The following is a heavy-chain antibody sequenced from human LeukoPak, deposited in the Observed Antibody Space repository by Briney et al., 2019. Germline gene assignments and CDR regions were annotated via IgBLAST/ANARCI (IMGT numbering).Heavy chain of an antibody. Sequence: PWGSLRLSCAASGFTFDDHGMSWVRQVPGKGLEWVSGIKWDGGSTGYADSVKGRFTISRDNAKNSLYLQMNSLRVEDTAVYHCARGAGSSWYFYFDYWGQGTLVTVSS. V-gene: IGHV3-20*01. CDR3: ARGAGSSWYFYFDY. D-gene: IGHD6-13*01. CDR2: IKWDGGST. J-gene: IGHJ4*02. CDR1: GFTFDDHG.